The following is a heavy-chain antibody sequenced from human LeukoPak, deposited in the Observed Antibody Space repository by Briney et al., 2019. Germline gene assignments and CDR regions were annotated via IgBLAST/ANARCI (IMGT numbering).Heavy chain of an antibody. CDR2: MNPNSGNT. D-gene: IGHD1-26*01. J-gene: IGHJ5*02. CDR3: AREYSGSYLDWFDP. Sequence: ASVKVSCKASGYTFTSYDINWVRQATGQGLEWMGWMNPNSGNTGYAQKFQGRVTMTRNTSICTAYMELSSLRSEDTAVYYCAREYSGSYLDWFDPWGQGTLVTVSS. V-gene: IGHV1-8*01. CDR1: GYTFTSYD.